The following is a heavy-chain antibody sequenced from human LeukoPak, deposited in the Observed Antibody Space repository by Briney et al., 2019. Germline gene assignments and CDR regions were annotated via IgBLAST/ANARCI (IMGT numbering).Heavy chain of an antibody. CDR3: AKDEIAARPSYFQH. J-gene: IGHJ1*01. Sequence: GGSLRLSCAASGFTFSSYWMHWVRQAPGKGLVWVSRVNTDGSSTSYADSVKGRFTISRDNAKNTVYLQMNSLRAEDTAVYYGAKDEIAARPSYFQHWGQGTLVTVSS. CDR1: GFTFSSYW. D-gene: IGHD6-6*01. CDR2: VNTDGSST. V-gene: IGHV3-74*01.